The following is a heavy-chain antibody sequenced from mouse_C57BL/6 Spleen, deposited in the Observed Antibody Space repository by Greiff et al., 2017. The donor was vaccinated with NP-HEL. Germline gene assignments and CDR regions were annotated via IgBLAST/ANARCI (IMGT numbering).Heavy chain of an antibody. J-gene: IGHJ4*01. CDR1: GFTFSSYA. D-gene: IGHD1-1*01. V-gene: IGHV5-4*01. Sequence: EVHLVESGGGLVKPGGSLKLSCAASGFTFSSYAMSWVRQTPEKRLEWVATISDGGSYTYYPDNVKGRFTISRDNAKNNLYLQMSHLKSEDTAMYYCAREGSSWMDYWGQGTSVTVSS. CDR2: ISDGGSYT. CDR3: AREGSSWMDY.